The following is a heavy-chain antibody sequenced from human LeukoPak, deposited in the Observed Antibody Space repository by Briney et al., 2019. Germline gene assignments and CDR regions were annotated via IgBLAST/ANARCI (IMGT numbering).Heavy chain of an antibody. J-gene: IGHJ6*03. CDR1: GGSISSGGYY. Sequence: SQTLSLTCTVSGGSISSGGYYWSWIRQHLGKGLEWIGYIYYSGSTYYNPSLKSRVTISVDTSKNQFSLKLSSVTAADTAVYYCARHYGDYGPAPHYYYYMHVWGKGTTVTVSS. CDR3: ARHYGDYGPAPHYYYYMHV. CDR2: IYYSGST. D-gene: IGHD4-17*01. V-gene: IGHV4-31*03.